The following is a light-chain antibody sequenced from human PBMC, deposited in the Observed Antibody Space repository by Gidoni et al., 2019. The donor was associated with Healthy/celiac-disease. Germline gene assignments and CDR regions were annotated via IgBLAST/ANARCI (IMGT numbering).Light chain of an antibody. V-gene: IGKV3-20*01. Sequence: EIVLPKSLGTLPLSPGERPTLSCRASQSVSSSYLAWYQQKPGQAPRLLIYGASSSATGIPDRFSGSGSGTDFTLTISRLEPEDFAVYYCQQYGSSPPLTFGEGTKVEIK. J-gene: IGKJ4*01. CDR2: GAS. CDR1: QSVSSSY. CDR3: QQYGSSPPLT.